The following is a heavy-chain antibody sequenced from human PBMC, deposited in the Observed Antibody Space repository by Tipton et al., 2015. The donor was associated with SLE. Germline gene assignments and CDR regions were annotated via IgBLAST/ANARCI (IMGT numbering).Heavy chain of an antibody. V-gene: IGHV4-39*07. CDR1: GGSISSSSYY. CDR2: VYYSGST. J-gene: IGHJ3*02. CDR3: ARYDYGDPLGAFDI. D-gene: IGHD4-17*01. Sequence: TLSLTCTVSGGSISSSSYYWGWIRQPPGKGLEWIGSVYYSGSTYYNPSLKSRVTISVDTPKNQFSLKLSSVTAADTAVYYCARYDYGDPLGAFDIWGQGTMVTVSS.